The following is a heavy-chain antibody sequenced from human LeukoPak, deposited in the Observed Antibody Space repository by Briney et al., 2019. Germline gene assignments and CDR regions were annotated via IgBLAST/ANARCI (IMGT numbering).Heavy chain of an antibody. CDR3: ASPVVPAAKGDY. CDR2: ISYDGSNK. J-gene: IGHJ4*02. CDR1: GFTFSSYA. D-gene: IGHD2-2*01. Sequence: GGSLRLSCADSGFTFSSYAMHWVRQAPGKGLEWVAVISYDGSNKYYADSVKGRFTISRDNSKNTLYLQMNSLRAEDTAVYYCASPVVPAAKGDYWGQGTLVTVSS. V-gene: IGHV3-30*01.